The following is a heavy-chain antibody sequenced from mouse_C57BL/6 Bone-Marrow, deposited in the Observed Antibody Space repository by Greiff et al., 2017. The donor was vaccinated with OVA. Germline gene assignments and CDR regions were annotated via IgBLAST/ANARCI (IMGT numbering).Heavy chain of an antibody. CDR2: IRSKSNNYAT. V-gene: IGHV10-1*01. Sequence: EVHLVESGGGLVQPKGSLKLSCAASGFSFNTYAMNWVRQAPGQGLEWVARIRSKSNNYATYYADSVKDRFTISRDDSESMLSLQMNNLKTEDTAMYYCVRGGFDYWGQGTTLTVSS. D-gene: IGHD1-1*02. J-gene: IGHJ2*01. CDR3: VRGGFDY. CDR1: GFSFNTYA.